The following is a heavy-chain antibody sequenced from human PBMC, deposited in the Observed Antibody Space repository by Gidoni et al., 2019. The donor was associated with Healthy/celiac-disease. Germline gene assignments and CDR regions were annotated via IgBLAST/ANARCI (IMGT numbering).Heavy chain of an antibody. CDR1: GYTCTSYY. CDR3: ARAGDRQSGDY. Sequence: QVQLVQSGAEVKKPGASGKVSCKASGYTCTSYYMHWLRQAPGQGLEWMGIINPSGGSTSYAQKFQVRVTMTRDTSTSTVYMELSSLRSEDTTVYYCARAGDRQSGDYWGQGTLVTVSS. CDR2: INPSGGST. V-gene: IGHV1-46*01. D-gene: IGHD7-27*01. J-gene: IGHJ4*02.